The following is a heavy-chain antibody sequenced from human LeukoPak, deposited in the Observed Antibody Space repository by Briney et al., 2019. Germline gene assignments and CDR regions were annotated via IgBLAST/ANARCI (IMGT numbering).Heavy chain of an antibody. CDR2: ISSSSSTV. V-gene: IGHV3-48*02. CDR3: ARAQTYYGSGSYLY. D-gene: IGHD3-10*01. Sequence: GGSLRLSCAASGITFSRYSMNWVRQAPGEGLEWVSYISSSSSTVYYADSLKGRFTISRDNAKNSLYLQMKSLRDEDTAVYYCARAQTYYGSGSYLYWGQGTLVTVSS. J-gene: IGHJ4*02. CDR1: GITFSRYS.